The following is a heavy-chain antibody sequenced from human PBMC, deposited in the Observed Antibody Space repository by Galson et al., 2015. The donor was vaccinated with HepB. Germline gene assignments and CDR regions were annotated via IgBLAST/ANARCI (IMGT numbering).Heavy chain of an antibody. Sequence: SVKVSCKASGYTFTSYDINWVRQATGQGPEWMGWMSPNSGNTGYAQKFQGRVTMTRNTSISTAYMELSSLRSEDTAVYYCARGPYDSSVLFDYWGQGTLVTVSS. CDR1: GYTFTSYD. D-gene: IGHD3-22*01. CDR2: MSPNSGNT. V-gene: IGHV1-8*01. CDR3: ARGPYDSSVLFDY. J-gene: IGHJ4*02.